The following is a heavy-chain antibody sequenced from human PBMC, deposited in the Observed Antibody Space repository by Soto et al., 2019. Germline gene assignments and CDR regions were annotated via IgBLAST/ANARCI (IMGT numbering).Heavy chain of an antibody. D-gene: IGHD5-18*01. J-gene: IGHJ4*02. CDR1: GYSLPTYW. Sequence: GESLKISCKGSGYSLPTYWISWVRQMPGKGLEWMGRIDPSDSYTNYSPSFQGHVTISVDKFISTAYLQWSSLKASDTAMYYCATHQMDTYFDCWGKGTLVTVSS. CDR3: ATHQMDTYFDC. V-gene: IGHV5-10-1*01. CDR2: IDPSDSYT.